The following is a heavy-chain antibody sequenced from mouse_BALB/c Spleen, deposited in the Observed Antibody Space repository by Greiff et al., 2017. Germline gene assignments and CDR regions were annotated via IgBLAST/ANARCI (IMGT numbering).Heavy chain of an antibody. CDR1: GYTFSSYW. J-gene: IGHJ4*01. CDR2: ILPGSGST. CDR3: ARNYGSRGCAMDY. D-gene: IGHD1-1*01. V-gene: IGHV1-9*01. Sequence: QVQLQQSGAELMKPGASVKISCKATGYTFSSYWIEWVKQRPGHGLEWIGEILPGSGSTNYNEKFKGKATFTAATSSNTAYMQLSSLTSEDSAVYYCARNYGSRGCAMDYWGQGTSVTVSS.